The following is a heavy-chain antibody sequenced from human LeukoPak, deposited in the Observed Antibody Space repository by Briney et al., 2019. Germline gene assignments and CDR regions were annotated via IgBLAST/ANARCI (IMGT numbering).Heavy chain of an antibody. CDR1: GYTFTIYY. D-gene: IGHD2-2*01. CDR3: ARSRAIVVVPGAPDTRWFDP. J-gene: IGHJ5*02. Sequence: ASVTVSCMPSGYTFTIYYMHWVRQAPGQGLERMGIINPSGGSTSYAQKFQGRVTMTRYTSTSTVYMELSSLRSEDTAVYYCARSRAIVVVPGAPDTRWFDPWGQGTLVTVSS. CDR2: INPSGGST. V-gene: IGHV1-46*01.